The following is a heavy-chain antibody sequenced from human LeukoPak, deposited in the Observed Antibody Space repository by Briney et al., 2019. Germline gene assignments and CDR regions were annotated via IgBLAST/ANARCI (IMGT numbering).Heavy chain of an antibody. V-gene: IGHV3-9*01. CDR1: GFTFDDYA. CDR2: ISWNSGSI. CDR3: AKEGCGGDCYSGAFDI. Sequence: GRSLRLSCAASGFTFDDYAMHWVRQAPGKGLEWVSGISWNSGSIGYADSVKGRFTISRGNAKNSLYLQMNSLRAEDTALYYCAKEGCGGDCYSGAFDIWGQGTMVTVSS. D-gene: IGHD2-21*02. J-gene: IGHJ3*02.